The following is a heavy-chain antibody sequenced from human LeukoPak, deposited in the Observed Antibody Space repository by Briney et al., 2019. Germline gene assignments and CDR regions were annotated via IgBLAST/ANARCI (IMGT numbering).Heavy chain of an antibody. Sequence: SETLSLTCTASGGSISSSSYYWGWIRQPPGKGLEWIGSIYYSGSTYYNPSLKSRVTISVDTSKNQFSLKLSSVTAADTAVYYCARLEVVRGVCVFDYWGQGTLVTVSS. CDR1: GGSISSSSYY. CDR2: IYYSGST. D-gene: IGHD3-10*01. V-gene: IGHV4-39*01. CDR3: ARLEVVRGVCVFDY. J-gene: IGHJ4*02.